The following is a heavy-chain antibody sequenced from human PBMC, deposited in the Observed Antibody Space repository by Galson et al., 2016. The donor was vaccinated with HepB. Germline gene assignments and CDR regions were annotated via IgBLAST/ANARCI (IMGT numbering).Heavy chain of an antibody. CDR2: IAGNGRGQ. D-gene: IGHD2-2*01. V-gene: IGHV3-30*19. CDR1: GFSFSGHG. J-gene: IGHJ4*02. CDR3: AKEDFCSRTGCPAGY. Sequence: SLRLSCAASGFSFSGHGMHWLRQAPGKGLEWVAVIAGNGRGQYYADSVRGRFTISRDNSKNTVDLQMNSLRPDDTAVYYCAKEDFCSRTGCPAGYWGQGSLVTVSS.